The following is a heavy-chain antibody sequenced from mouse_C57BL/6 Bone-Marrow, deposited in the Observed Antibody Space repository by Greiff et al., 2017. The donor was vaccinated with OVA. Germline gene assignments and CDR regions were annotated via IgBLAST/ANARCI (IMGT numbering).Heavy chain of an antibody. J-gene: IGHJ2*01. Sequence: EVKLVESGGDLVKPGGSLKLSCAASGFTFSSYGMSWVRQTPDKRLEWVATISSGGSYTYYPDSVKGRFTISRDNAKNTLYLQMSSLKSEDTAMYYCARQRLGMGDYWGQGTTLTGSS. CDR1: GFTFSSYG. CDR2: ISSGGSYT. D-gene: IGHD4-1*01. V-gene: IGHV5-6*01. CDR3: ARQRLGMGDY.